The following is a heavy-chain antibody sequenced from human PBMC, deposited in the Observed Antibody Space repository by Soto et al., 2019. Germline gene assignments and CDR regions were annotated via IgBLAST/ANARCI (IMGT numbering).Heavy chain of an antibody. CDR2: ISSSSSTI. Sequence: EVQLVESGGGLVQRGGSLRLSCAASGFTFSSYSMNWVRQAPGKGLEWISYISSSSSTIYYADSVKGRFTISRDNAKNSLYLQMNSLRAEDTAVYYCASNNYDYVWGEGKFDYWGQGTLVTVSS. CDR1: GFTFSSYS. V-gene: IGHV3-48*01. D-gene: IGHD3-16*01. CDR3: ASNNYDYVWGEGKFDY. J-gene: IGHJ4*02.